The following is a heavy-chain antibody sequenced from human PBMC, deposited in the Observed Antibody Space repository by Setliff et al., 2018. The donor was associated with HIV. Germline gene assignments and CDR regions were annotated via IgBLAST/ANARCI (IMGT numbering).Heavy chain of an antibody. CDR1: GGSFSGYC. J-gene: IGHJ4*02. CDR3: AIEGGLWFGELLSY. CDR2: INQSENT. D-gene: IGHD3-10*01. V-gene: IGHV4-34*01. Sequence: PSETLSLTCTVYGGSFSGYCWSWIRQPPGMGLEWIGEINQSENTNYNPSLKSRVTISADPSKNQFSLKLSSVTAADTAVYYCAIEGGLWFGELLSYGGQGTRVTVAA.